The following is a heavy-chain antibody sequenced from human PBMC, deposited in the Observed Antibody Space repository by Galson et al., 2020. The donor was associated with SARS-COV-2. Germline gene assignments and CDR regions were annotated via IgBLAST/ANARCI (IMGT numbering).Heavy chain of an antibody. CDR3: ARGTLSSGFGP. CDR2: INAGNGNT. D-gene: IGHD6-19*01. V-gene: IGHV1-3*01. Sequence: GESLKISCKASGNTFTDYAVHWVRQAPGHRLEWMGWINAGNGNTKYSQNFQDRVTITRDTSASTAYMEVSSLRSEDTALYYCARGTLSSGFGPWGQGTLVTVSS. CDR1: GNTFTDYA. J-gene: IGHJ5*02.